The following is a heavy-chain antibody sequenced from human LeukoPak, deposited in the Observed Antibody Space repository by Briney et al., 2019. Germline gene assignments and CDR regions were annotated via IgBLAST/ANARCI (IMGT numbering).Heavy chain of an antibody. D-gene: IGHD3-22*01. CDR3: ATEGVYDSSGYTCFDY. Sequence: PGGSLRLSCAASGFTFSSYSMNWVRQAPGKGLEWVSSISSSSSYIYYADSVKGRFTISRDNAKNSLYLQMNSLRAEDTAVYYCATEGVYDSSGYTCFDYWGQGTLVTVSS. J-gene: IGHJ4*02. CDR1: GFTFSSYS. V-gene: IGHV3-21*01. CDR2: ISSSSSYI.